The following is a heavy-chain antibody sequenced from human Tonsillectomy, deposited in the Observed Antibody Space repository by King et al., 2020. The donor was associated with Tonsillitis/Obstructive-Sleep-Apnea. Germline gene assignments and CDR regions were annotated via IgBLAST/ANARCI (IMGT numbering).Heavy chain of an antibody. Sequence: HVQLVESGGGVVQPGRSLRLSCAASGFTFSSYGMHWVRQAPGKGLEWVAVISYDGSNKYYADSVKGRFTISRDNSKNTLYLQMNSLRAEDTAVYYCARGDYIVVLPAAQASNYYYYCIDFWGQGTTVTVSS. D-gene: IGHD2-2*01. CDR2: ISYDGSNK. J-gene: IGHJ6*02. V-gene: IGHV3-30*03. CDR1: GFTFSSYG. CDR3: ARGDYIVVLPAAQASNYYYYCIDF.